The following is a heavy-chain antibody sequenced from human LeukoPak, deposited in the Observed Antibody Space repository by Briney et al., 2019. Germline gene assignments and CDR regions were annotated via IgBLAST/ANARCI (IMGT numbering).Heavy chain of an antibody. CDR3: ARDDAHRDCSSTSCQYFDY. CDR2: IYYSGST. J-gene: IGHJ4*02. CDR1: GGSISSSSYY. V-gene: IGHV4-39*07. D-gene: IGHD2-2*01. Sequence: SETLSLTCTVSGGSISSSSYYWGWIRQPPGKGLEWIGSIYYSGSTYYNPSLKSRVTISVDTSKNQFSLKLSSVTAADTAVYYCARDDAHRDCSSTSCQYFDYWGQGTLVTVSS.